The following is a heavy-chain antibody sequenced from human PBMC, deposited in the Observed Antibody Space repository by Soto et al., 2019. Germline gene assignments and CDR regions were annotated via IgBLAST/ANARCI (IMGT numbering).Heavy chain of an antibody. CDR1: GDSVSSNSAA. CDR2: TYCRSKWYN. D-gene: IGHD1-1*01. J-gene: IGHJ4*02. V-gene: IGHV6-1*01. CDR3: AMGTGTFEY. Sequence: SQTLSLTCAISGDSVSSNSAAWNWIRQSQSRGLEWLGRTYCRSKWYNDYAGSAKSRIIINPDTSKNQYSLQLNSVTPEDTAVYYCAMGTGTFEYWGQGILVTVSS.